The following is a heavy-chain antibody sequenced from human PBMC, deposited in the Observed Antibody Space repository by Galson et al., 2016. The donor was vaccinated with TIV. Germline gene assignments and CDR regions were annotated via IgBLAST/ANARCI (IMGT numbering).Heavy chain of an antibody. CDR1: GFTFSNFA. V-gene: IGHV3-23*01. Sequence: LRLSCAASGFTFSNFAMNWVRQAPGKGLEWVSSISGSGRATDYAASVKGRFTISRDTSKRTLYLQMNSLRAEDTAVYYYTKDPVSVAGLYGMDDWGQGTTVTVSS. CDR3: TKDPVSVAGLYGMDD. D-gene: IGHD6-25*01. J-gene: IGHJ6*02. CDR2: ISGSGRAT.